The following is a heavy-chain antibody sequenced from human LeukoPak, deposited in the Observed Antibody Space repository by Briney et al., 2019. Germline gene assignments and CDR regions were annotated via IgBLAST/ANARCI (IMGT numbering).Heavy chain of an antibody. V-gene: IGHV3-30*03. CDR1: GFTFSSYG. J-gene: IGHJ4*02. Sequence: PGRSLRLSCAASGFTFSSYGMHWVRQAPGKGLEWVAVISYDGSNKYYADSVKGRFTISRDNSKNTLYLQMNSLRAEDTAVYYCARDSVPGSSGPLGYWGQGTLVTVSS. CDR2: ISYDGSNK. CDR3: ARDSVPGSSGPLGY. D-gene: IGHD6-19*01.